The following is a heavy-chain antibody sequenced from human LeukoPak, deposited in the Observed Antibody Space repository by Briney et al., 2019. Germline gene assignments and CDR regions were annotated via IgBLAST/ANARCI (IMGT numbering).Heavy chain of an antibody. CDR2: ISGSGGST. CDR1: GFTFSSYW. D-gene: IGHD6-19*01. J-gene: IGHJ4*02. Sequence: GPLRLSCAASGFTFSSYWMSWVRQAPGKGLEWVSAISGSGGSTYYADSVKGRFTISRDNSKNTLYLQMNSLRAEDTAVYYCAKDPQGAVAGLFDYWGQGTLVTVSS. CDR3: AKDPQGAVAGLFDY. V-gene: IGHV3-23*01.